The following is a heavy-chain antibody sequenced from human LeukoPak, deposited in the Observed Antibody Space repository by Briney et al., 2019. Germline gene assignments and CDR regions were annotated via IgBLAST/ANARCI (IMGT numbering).Heavy chain of an antibody. J-gene: IGHJ4*02. CDR2: IKQDGSEK. D-gene: IGHD6-19*01. V-gene: IGHV3-7*03. CDR3: AKGPRSSGWYYFDY. Sequence: PGGSLRLSCAASGFTFSTYWMTWVRQAPGKGLEWVANIKQDGSEKYFVDSVKGRFTISRDNAKNSLYLQMNSLRAEDMALYYCAKGPRSSGWYYFDYWGQGTLVTVSS. CDR1: GFTFSTYW.